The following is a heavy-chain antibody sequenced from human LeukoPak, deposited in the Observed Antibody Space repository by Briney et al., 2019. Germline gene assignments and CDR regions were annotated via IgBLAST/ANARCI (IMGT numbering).Heavy chain of an antibody. CDR3: ARNHCRSISCYGRWFAP. J-gene: IGHJ5*01. CDR2: ISAYNGDT. CDR1: AYTFTSYG. D-gene: IGHD2-2*01. Sequence: ASVKVSCNASAYTFTSYGISWVRQAPGQGLEWMGWISAYNGDTNYAQKLQGRVTMTTDTSTSTAYMELRSLRSDDTAVYYCARNHCRSISCYGRWFAPWSEGSPVTVS. V-gene: IGHV1-18*04.